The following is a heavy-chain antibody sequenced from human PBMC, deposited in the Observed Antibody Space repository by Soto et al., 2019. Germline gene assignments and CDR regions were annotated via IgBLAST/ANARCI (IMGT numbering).Heavy chain of an antibody. D-gene: IGHD1-26*01. CDR1: GGSFSSYY. J-gene: IGHJ4*02. Sequence: SQTLSLTCAVYGGSFSSYYWSRIRQPPGKGLEWIGYIYYSGSTNYNPSLKSRVTISVDTSKNQFSLKLSSVTAADTSVYYCARRWGRTFDYWGQGTLVTVSS. CDR3: ARRWGRTFDY. V-gene: IGHV4-59*08. CDR2: IYYSGST.